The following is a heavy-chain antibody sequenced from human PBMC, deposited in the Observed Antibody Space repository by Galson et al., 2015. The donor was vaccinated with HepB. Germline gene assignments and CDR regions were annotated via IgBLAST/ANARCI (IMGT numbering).Heavy chain of an antibody. D-gene: IGHD2-2*01. CDR2: IYSGGST. CDR1: GFTVSSNY. V-gene: IGHV3-66*01. J-gene: IGHJ6*03. Sequence: SLRLSCAASGFTVSSNYMSWVRRAPGKGLEWVSVIYSGGSTYYADSVKGRFTISRDNSKNTLYLQMNSLRAEDTAVYYCARGVCSSTSCYSYYYYYMDVWGKGTTVTVSS. CDR3: ARGVCSSTSCYSYYYYYMDV.